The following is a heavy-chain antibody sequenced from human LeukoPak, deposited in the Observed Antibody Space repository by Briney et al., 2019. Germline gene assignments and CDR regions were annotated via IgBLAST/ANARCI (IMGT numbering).Heavy chain of an antibody. V-gene: IGHV3-30-3*01. J-gene: IGHJ4*02. CDR3: ARGGGGSTYGLFDY. CDR1: GFTFSSYA. D-gene: IGHD5-18*01. Sequence: QSGGSLRLSCAASGFTFSSYAMHWVRQAPGKGLEWVAVISYDGSNKYYADSVKGRFTISRDNSKNTLYLQMNSLRAEDTAVYFCARGGGGSTYGLFDYWGQGTLVTVSS. CDR2: ISYDGSNK.